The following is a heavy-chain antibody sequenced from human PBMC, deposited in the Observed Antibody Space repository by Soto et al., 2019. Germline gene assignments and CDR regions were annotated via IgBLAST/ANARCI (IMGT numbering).Heavy chain of an antibody. CDR2: IYHSGST. CDR1: GGSISSSTW. Sequence: AETLSLTCAVSGGSISSSTWLSWVRQPPGKGLEWIGEIYHSGSTNYNPSLKSRVTISLDTSKNPFSLKLSSVTAADTAVYYCASHLNFQDPPDYYGMDVWGQGTTVTVSS. CDR3: ASHLNFQDPPDYYGMDV. V-gene: IGHV4-4*02. J-gene: IGHJ6*02.